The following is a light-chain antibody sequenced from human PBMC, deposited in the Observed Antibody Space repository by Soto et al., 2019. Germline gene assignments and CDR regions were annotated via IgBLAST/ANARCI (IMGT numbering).Light chain of an antibody. J-gene: IGKJ2*01. CDR1: QGVSRA. Sequence: DIVLTQSPSTLSVSPGDRATLSCRASQGVSRALAWYQQVPGQAPRLLIYDSSTRATGVPARFSGSGSGPQFALTLSSLQSEAFDVYSCQQYNNLTSRSTFGQGTKLQI. CDR2: DSS. CDR3: QQYNNLTSRST. V-gene: IGKV3-15*01.